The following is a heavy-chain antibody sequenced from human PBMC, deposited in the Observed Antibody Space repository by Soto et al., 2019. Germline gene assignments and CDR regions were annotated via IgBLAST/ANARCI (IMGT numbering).Heavy chain of an antibody. Sequence: ASVKVSCKASGYTFTSYGISWMRQAPGQGLEWMGWISAYNGNTNYAQKLQGRVTMTTDTSTSTAYMELRSLRSDDTAVYYCARDRVVVAALGYYYYGMDVWGQGTTVTVSS. V-gene: IGHV1-18*01. CDR3: ARDRVVVAALGYYYYGMDV. D-gene: IGHD2-15*01. J-gene: IGHJ6*02. CDR1: GYTFTSYG. CDR2: ISAYNGNT.